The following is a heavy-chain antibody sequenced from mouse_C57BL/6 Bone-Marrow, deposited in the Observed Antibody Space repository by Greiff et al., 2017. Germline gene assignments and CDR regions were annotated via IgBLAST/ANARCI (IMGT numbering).Heavy chain of an antibody. V-gene: IGHV2-5*01. J-gene: IGHJ4*01. CDR1: GFSLTSYG. D-gene: IGHD2-5*01. Sequence: VQLQESGPGLVQPSQSLSITCTVSGFSLTSYGVNWVRQSPGKGLEWLGVIWRGGSTDYNAAFMSRLSITKDNSKSQVFFKMNSLQADDTAIYYCAKNKDSNYNYYAMDYWGQGTSVTVSS. CDR3: AKNKDSNYNYYAMDY. CDR2: IWRGGST.